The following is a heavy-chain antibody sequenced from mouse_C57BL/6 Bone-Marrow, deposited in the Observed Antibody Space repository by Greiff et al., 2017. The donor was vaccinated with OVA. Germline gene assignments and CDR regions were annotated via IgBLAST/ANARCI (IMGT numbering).Heavy chain of an antibody. D-gene: IGHD2-4*01. CDR3: ARNLGYYDYVYYAMDY. V-gene: IGHV2-2*01. CDR1: GFSLTSYG. J-gene: IGHJ4*01. CDR2: IWSGGST. Sequence: QVQLKESGPGLVQPSQSLSITCTVSGFSLTSYGVHWVRQSPGKGLEWLGVIWSGGSTDYNAAFISRLSISKDNSKSQVFFKMNSLQADDTAIYYCARNLGYYDYVYYAMDYWGQGTSVTVSS.